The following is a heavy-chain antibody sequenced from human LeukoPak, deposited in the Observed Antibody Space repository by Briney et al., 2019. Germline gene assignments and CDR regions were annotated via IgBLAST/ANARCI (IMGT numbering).Heavy chain of an antibody. V-gene: IGHV1-2*02. CDR2: INPNSGGT. D-gene: IGHD6-13*01. Sequence: GASVTVSFTPSGYTRTYYYIHWVRQAPGQGLEWMGWINPNSGGTNYAQKFRGRVTMTRDTSISTAYMELSRLRSDDTAVYYCARALVPLDYYYGMDVWGQGTTVTVSS. CDR1: GYTRTYYY. J-gene: IGHJ6*02. CDR3: ARALVPLDYYYGMDV.